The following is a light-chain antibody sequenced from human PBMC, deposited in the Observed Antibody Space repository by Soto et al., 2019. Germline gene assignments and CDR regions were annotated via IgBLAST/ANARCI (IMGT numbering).Light chain of an antibody. CDR2: AAS. J-gene: IGKJ1*01. CDR1: QDIRTF. Sequence: DLQMTQFPSSLSASVGDRVTITFRASQDIRTFLAWYQQRPGKVPKLLIYAASTLQSGVPSRFSGSGSGTDFTLIVSSRQPEDVATYYCQKYNIAPWTFGHGTRVEI. CDR3: QKYNIAPWT. V-gene: IGKV1-27*01.